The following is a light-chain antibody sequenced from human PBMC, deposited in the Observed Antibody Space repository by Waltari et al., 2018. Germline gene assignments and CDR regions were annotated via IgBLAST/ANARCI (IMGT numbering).Light chain of an antibody. CDR2: GAS. CDR3: QQYNNWPPYT. Sequence: EIVMTQSPATLSVSPGERATLSCRASQSVIINLAWYQQKPGQAPRLLTYGASTRATGIPARFSGSGSGTEFTLTISSMQSEDFAVYYCQQYNNWPPYTFGQGTKLEIK. V-gene: IGKV3-15*01. CDR1: QSVIIN. J-gene: IGKJ2*01.